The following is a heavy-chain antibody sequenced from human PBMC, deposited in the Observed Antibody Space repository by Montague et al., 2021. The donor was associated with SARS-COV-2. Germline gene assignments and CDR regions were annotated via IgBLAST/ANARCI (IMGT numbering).Heavy chain of an antibody. D-gene: IGHD1-1*01. J-gene: IGHJ4*02. CDR2: ISNDGSNK. CDR3: ARENASFHDGGYLDY. V-gene: IGHV3-30*04. CDR1: GSYFGYA. Sequence: SLRLSFSASGSYFGYAMHWVRQAPGEGLVWLAFISNDGSNKHYADSVKGRFTVTSDNSTNTLHLQLNSLRAEDTAAYYCARENASFHDGGYLDYWGPGTLVTVSS.